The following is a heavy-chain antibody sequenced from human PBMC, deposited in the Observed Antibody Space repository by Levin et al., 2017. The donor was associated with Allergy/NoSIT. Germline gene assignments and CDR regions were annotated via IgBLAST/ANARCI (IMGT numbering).Heavy chain of an antibody. V-gene: IGHV5-51*01. CDR3: GKLDHRSTGWYNGFVY. J-gene: IGHJ4*02. D-gene: IGHD6-19*01. Sequence: HGESLKISCKGSGFSFTNYWIGWVRQMPGKGLELMGLIYPGDSDTRYSPSFQGQVTISADKSISTAYLQLSSLKASDTAMYYCGKLDHRSTGWYNGFVYWGQGTLVTVAS. CDR2: IYPGDSDT. CDR1: GFSFTNYW.